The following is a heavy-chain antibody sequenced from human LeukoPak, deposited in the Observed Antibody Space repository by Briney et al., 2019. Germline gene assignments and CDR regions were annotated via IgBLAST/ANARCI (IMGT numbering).Heavy chain of an antibody. J-gene: IGHJ3*02. CDR3: ARDGREIVVVILADAFYI. CDR2: ISAYNDST. CDR1: GYTFTNYG. V-gene: IGHV1-18*01. Sequence: ASVKVSCKASGYTFTNYGISWVRQAPGQGLEWMGWISAYNDSTNYAQKFQGRVTMTTDTSTSTAYMELRSLRSDATAVYYCARDGREIVVVILADAFYIWWQGTMVTVSS. D-gene: IGHD3-22*01.